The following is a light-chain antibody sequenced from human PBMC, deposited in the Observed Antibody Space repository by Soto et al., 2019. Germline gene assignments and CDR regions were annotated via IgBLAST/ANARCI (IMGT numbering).Light chain of an antibody. CDR2: AAS. V-gene: IGKV1-6*01. J-gene: IGKJ1*01. Sequence: IQMTQSPSSLSASVGDRVTITCRASRYIRSDLSWYQQRPGQAPTVLIYAASSLQSGVPSRFSGSGSGTDFTLTISSLQPEDYATYYCLQDYNYPWTFGQGTKVEIK. CDR1: RYIRSD. CDR3: LQDYNYPWT.